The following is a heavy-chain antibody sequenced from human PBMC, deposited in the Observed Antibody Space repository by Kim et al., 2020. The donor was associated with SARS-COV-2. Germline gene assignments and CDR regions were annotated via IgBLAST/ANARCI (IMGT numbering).Heavy chain of an antibody. D-gene: IGHD5-12*01. V-gene: IGHV7-4-1*02. J-gene: IGHJ6*02. CDR1: GYTFTSYA. CDR3: ARDQSPGIVATIRGLYYYYGMDV. CDR2: INTNTGNP. Sequence: ASVKVSCKASGYTFTSYAMNWVRQAPGQGLEWMGWINTNTGNPTYAQGFTGRFVFSLDTSVSTAYLQISSLKAEDTAVYYCARDQSPGIVATIRGLYYYYGMDVWGQGTTVTVSS.